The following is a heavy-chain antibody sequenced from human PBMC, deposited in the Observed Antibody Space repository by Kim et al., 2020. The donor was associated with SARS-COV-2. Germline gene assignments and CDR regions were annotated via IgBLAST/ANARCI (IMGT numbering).Heavy chain of an antibody. D-gene: IGHD2-2*01. J-gene: IGHJ4*02. CDR3: AREADIVVVPGAGY. V-gene: IGHV3-30*04. Sequence: GGSLRLSCAASGFTFSSYAMHWVRQAPGKGLEWVAVISYDGSNKYYADSVKGRFTISRDNSKNTLYLQMNSLRAEDTAVYYCAREADIVVVPGAGYWGQGTLVTVSS. CDR1: GFTFSSYA. CDR2: ISYDGSNK.